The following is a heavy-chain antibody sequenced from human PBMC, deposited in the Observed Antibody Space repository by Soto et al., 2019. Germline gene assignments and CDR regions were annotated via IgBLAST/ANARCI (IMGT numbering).Heavy chain of an antibody. CDR3: AREYSSGSFLYYGMDV. V-gene: IGHV1-2*04. Sequence: QVQLVQSGAEVKKPGASVKVSCKASGYTFTGYYMHWVRQAPGQGLEWMGWINPNSGGTNYAQKFQGWVTMTRDTSISTAYMELSRLRSDDTAVYYCAREYSSGSFLYYGMDVWGQGTTVTVSS. CDR2: INPNSGGT. CDR1: GYTFTGYY. J-gene: IGHJ6*02. D-gene: IGHD6-19*01.